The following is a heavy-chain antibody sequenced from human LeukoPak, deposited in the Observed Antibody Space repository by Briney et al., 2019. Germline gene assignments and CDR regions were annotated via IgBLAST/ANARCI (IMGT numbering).Heavy chain of an antibody. V-gene: IGHV4-38-2*01. CDR2: LHLSGST. D-gene: IGHD3-3*01. Sequence: SETPSLTCAVSDYSISSGYYWGWIRQPPGKGLEWIGSLHLSGSTYYSSSLKSRITISVDTSKNQFSLKLSSVTAADTAVYYCARGYRSETYEFQSGYYTGDWFDPWGQGILVTVSS. CDR1: DYSISSGYY. CDR3: ARGYRSETYEFQSGYYTGDWFDP. J-gene: IGHJ5*02.